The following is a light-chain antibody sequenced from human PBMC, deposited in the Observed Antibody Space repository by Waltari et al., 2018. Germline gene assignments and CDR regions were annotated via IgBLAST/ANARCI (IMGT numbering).Light chain of an antibody. V-gene: IGKV3-15*01. J-gene: IGKJ4*01. CDR2: GAS. CDR1: QRISSN. Sequence: IILTHSPATLSVSPGATATRSSRARQRISSNLAWYQQKPGQTPTPLMYGASTRASGVPGRFSGSGSGTEFTLTISSLQSEDFAVYYCQQYNNWPPLTFGGGTKVEI. CDR3: QQYNNWPPLT.